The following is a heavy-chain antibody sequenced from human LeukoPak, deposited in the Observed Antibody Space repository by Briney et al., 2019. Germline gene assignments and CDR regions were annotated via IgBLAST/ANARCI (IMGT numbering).Heavy chain of an antibody. CDR3: AGGRYTGNYYYYMDV. D-gene: IGHD1-1*01. J-gene: IGHJ6*03. CDR2: IRGSSSDI. CDR1: GFAFNVYT. Sequence: GGSLRLSCAASGFAFNVYTMNWVRQVPGKGLEWVSSIRGSSSDIYYAASVRGRFTISRDNAKNSLFLQMNSLRAEDTAVYYCAGGRYTGNYYYYMDVWGKGTTVTISS. V-gene: IGHV3-21*01.